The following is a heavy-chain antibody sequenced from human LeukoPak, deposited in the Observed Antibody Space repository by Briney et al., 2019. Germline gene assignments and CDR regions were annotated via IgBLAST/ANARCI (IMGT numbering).Heavy chain of an antibody. J-gene: IGHJ4*02. Sequence: SETLSLTCTVSGGSISSSSYYWGWIRQPPGKGLEWIGSIYYSGSTYYNPSLKSRVTISVDTSKNQFSLKLSSVTAADTAVYYCATHSSGYYLVWYWGQGTLVTVSS. CDR1: GGSISSSSYY. D-gene: IGHD3-22*01. CDR3: ATHSSGYYLVWY. CDR2: IYYSGST. V-gene: IGHV4-39*01.